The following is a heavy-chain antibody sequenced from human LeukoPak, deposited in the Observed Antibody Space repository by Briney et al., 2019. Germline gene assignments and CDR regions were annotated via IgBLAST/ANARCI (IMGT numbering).Heavy chain of an antibody. CDR2: ISYDGSNK. D-gene: IGHD4-23*01. CDR3: AKAGDYGGNYYWYFDL. CDR1: GFTFSSYG. Sequence: GGSLRLSCAASGFTFSSYGMHWVRQAPGKGLEWVAAISYDGSNKDYADSVKGRFTISRDNSKNTLYLQMNSLRAEDTAVYYCAKAGDYGGNYYWYFDLWGRGTLVTVSS. J-gene: IGHJ2*01. V-gene: IGHV3-30*18.